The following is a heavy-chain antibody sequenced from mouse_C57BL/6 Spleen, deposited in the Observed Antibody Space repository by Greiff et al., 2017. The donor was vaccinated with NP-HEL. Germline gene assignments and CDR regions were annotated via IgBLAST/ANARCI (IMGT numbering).Heavy chain of an antibody. D-gene: IGHD1-1*01. CDR2: IDPGSGST. CDR1: GYTFTDYY. V-gene: IGHV1-77*01. CDR3: AREWAYGSYYYAMDY. J-gene: IGHJ4*01. Sequence: QVQLQQSGAELVKPGASVKISCKASGYTFTDYYINWVKQRPGQGLEWIGKIDPGSGSTYYNEKFKGKATLTADKSSSTAYMQLSSLTSEDSAVYFCAREWAYGSYYYAMDYWGQGTSVTVSS.